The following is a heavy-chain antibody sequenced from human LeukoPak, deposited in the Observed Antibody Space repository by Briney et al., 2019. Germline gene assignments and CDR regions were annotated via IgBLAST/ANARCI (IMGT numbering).Heavy chain of an antibody. J-gene: IGHJ4*02. CDR1: GFTFSSYW. V-gene: IGHV3-7*01. D-gene: IGHD5-18*01. CDR2: IKQDGSEK. CDR3: ARESYTAMVDY. Sequence: GGSLRLSCAASGFTFSSYWMSWVRQAPGKGLEWVANIKQDGSEKYYVDSVKGRFTISRDNAKNSLYLQMNSLRSEDTAVYYCARESYTAMVDYWGQGTLVTVSS.